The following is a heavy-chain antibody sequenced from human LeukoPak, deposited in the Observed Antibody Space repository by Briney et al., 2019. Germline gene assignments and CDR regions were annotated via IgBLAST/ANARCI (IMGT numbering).Heavy chain of an antibody. Sequence: ASVKVSCKASGYNFTSYDINWVRQATGQGLEWMGWMNPNSGNTGYAQKFQGRVTMTRNTSISTAYMELSSLRSEDTAVYYCARSAYYYYYMDVWGKGTTVTVSS. CDR2: MNPNSGNT. D-gene: IGHD6-25*01. J-gene: IGHJ6*03. CDR1: GYNFTSYD. CDR3: ARSAYYYYYMDV. V-gene: IGHV1-8*01.